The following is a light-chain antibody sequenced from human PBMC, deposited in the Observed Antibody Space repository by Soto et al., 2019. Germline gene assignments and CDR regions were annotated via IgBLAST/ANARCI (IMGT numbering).Light chain of an antibody. CDR1: QSVLYSSNNKSY. Sequence: DIVMTQSPDSLAVSLGERATIDCKSSQSVLYSSNNKSYLAWYQQKPGQSPKLLIYWASNRESGVPDRFSGSGSATDCTRSISSLQAEDVAVYYCDQYYSTPLTFGGGTKVEIK. CDR2: WAS. V-gene: IGKV4-1*01. CDR3: DQYYSTPLT. J-gene: IGKJ4*01.